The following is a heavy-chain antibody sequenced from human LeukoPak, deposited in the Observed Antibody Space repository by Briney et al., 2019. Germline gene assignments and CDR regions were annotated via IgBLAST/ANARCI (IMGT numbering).Heavy chain of an antibody. CDR2: ISSSSSTI. V-gene: IGHV3-48*01. Sequence: GGSLRLSCAASGFTFSSYSMNWVRQAPGEGLEWVSCISSSSSTIYYADSVKGRFTISRDNAKNSLYLQMNSLRAEDTAVYYCARASTMVYWGQGTLVTVSS. CDR3: ARASTMVY. D-gene: IGHD2-15*01. J-gene: IGHJ4*02. CDR1: GFTFSSYS.